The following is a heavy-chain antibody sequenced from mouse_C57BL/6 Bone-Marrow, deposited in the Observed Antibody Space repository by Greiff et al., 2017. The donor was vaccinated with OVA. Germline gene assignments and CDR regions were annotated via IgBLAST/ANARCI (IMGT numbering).Heavy chain of an antibody. CDR1: GYTFTDYY. CDR3: ARDYYGSSWYFDV. J-gene: IGHJ1*03. Sequence: EVQLQQPGPELVKPGASVKISCKASGYTFTDYYMNWVKQSHGKSLEWIGDINPNNGGTSYNQKFKGKATLTVDKSSSTAYMELRSLTSEDSAVYYCARDYYGSSWYFDVWGTGTTVTVSS. V-gene: IGHV1-26*01. D-gene: IGHD1-1*01. CDR2: INPNNGGT.